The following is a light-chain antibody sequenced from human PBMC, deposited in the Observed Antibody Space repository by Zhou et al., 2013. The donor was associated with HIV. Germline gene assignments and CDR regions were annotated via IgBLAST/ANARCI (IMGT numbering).Light chain of an antibody. J-gene: IGKJ3*01. CDR3: QQAHIYPLT. Sequence: IQMTQSPSSLSASVGDRVTMTCRASQVINSALAWFQQQPGKPPKLLIYDASTSHHDVPPRFSGSGSGSDFALTISNLRPEDFATYFCQQAHIYPLTFGPGTKVDMK. CDR2: DAS. V-gene: IGKV1-13*02. CDR1: QVINSA.